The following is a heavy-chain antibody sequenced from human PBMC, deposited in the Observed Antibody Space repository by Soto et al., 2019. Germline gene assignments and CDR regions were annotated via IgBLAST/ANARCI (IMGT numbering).Heavy chain of an antibody. V-gene: IGHV4-34*01. D-gene: IGHD1-26*01. CDR1: GASFSGYY. CDR3: ARGGIGASNWFDP. J-gene: IGHJ5*02. Sequence: SETLSLTCAVYGASFSGYYCNWIRQPPGKGLEWIGEINPCGSTNYNPSLKSRVTISVDTSKNQFSLKLSSVTAADTAVYYCARGGIGASNWFDPWGQGTLVTVSS. CDR2: INPCGST.